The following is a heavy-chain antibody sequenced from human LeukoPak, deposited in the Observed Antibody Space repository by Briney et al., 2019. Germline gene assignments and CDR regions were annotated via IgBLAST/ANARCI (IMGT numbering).Heavy chain of an antibody. V-gene: IGHV3-23*01. Sequence: GGSLRLSCAASGFTFSSYGMSWVSQAPGKGLEWVSAISGRGGSTYYADSVKGRFTISRDNSKNTLYLQMNSLRAEDTAVYYCAKATPPGYSSGWYNGVFDYWGQGTLVTVSS. J-gene: IGHJ4*02. CDR1: GFTFSSYG. D-gene: IGHD6-19*01. CDR3: AKATPPGYSSGWYNGVFDY. CDR2: ISGRGGST.